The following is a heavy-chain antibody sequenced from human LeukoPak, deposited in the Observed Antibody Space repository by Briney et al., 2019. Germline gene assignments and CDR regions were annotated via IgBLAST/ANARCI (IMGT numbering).Heavy chain of an antibody. CDR1: GFTFNNYA. CDR3: ARDYADYVGYFFFDY. CDR2: ISGGETT. V-gene: IGHV3-23*01. D-gene: IGHD4-17*01. Sequence: GGSLRLSCAASGFTFNNYAMDWVRQAPGKGLEWVSSISGGETTYYADSAKGRFTISRDNSQNTLYLQMNSLRAEDTAVYYCARDYADYVGYFFFDYWGQGTLVTVSS. J-gene: IGHJ4*02.